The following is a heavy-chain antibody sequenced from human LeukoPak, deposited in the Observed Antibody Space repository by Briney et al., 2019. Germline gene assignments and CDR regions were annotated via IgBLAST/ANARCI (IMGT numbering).Heavy chain of an antibody. D-gene: IGHD5-12*01. CDR3: ARAVEGIVATIGNYAFDI. V-gene: IGHV4-39*07. J-gene: IGHJ3*02. CDR1: GGSLSSSSYY. Sequence: PSETLSLTCTVSGGSLSSSSYYWGWIRQPPGKGLEWIGSSCYSGSTYVNPSLKSRVTMSVDTSKNQFSLKLSSVTAADTAVYYWARAVEGIVATIGNYAFDIWGQGTMVTVSS. CDR2: SCYSGST.